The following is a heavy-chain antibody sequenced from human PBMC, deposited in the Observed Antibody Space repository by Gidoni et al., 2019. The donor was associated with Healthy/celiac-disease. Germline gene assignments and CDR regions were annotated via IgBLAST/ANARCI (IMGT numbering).Heavy chain of an antibody. Sequence: EVQLVESGGGLVQPGRSLRLSCAASGFTFDDYAMHWVRQAPGKGLEWVSGISWNSGSIGYADSVKGRFTISRDNAKNSLYLQMNSLRAEDTALYYCAKDLAGDSPLYYYGMDVWGQGTTVTVSS. CDR1: GFTFDDYA. CDR2: ISWNSGSI. J-gene: IGHJ6*02. CDR3: AKDLAGDSPLYYYGMDV. V-gene: IGHV3-9*01. D-gene: IGHD2-21*01.